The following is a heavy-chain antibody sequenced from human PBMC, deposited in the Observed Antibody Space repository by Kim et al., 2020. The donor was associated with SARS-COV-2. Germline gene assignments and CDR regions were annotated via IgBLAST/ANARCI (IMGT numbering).Heavy chain of an antibody. V-gene: IGHV1-18*01. CDR3: ARDDEHGSGSHIDY. J-gene: IGHJ4*02. Sequence: AQKLQGRVTMTTDTSTSTAYMELRSLRSDDTAVYYCARDDEHGSGSHIDYWGQGTLVTVSS. D-gene: IGHD3-10*01.